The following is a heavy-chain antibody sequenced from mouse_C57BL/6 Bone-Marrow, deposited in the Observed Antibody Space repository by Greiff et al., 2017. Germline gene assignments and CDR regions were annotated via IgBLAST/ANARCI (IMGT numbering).Heavy chain of an antibody. Sequence: EVQLVESGPGLVKPSQSLSLTCSVTGYSITSGYYWNWIRQFPGNKLEWMGYISYDGSNNYNPSLKNRISITRDTSKNQFFLKLNTVTTEDTATDYCARDRGYDYARRFAYWGQGTLVTVSA. CDR2: ISYDGSN. CDR1: GYSITSGYY. J-gene: IGHJ3*01. D-gene: IGHD2-4*01. V-gene: IGHV3-6*01. CDR3: ARDRGYDYARRFAY.